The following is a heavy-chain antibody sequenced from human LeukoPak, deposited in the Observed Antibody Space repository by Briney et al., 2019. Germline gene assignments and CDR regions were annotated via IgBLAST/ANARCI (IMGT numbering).Heavy chain of an antibody. V-gene: IGHV4-39*07. CDR1: SGSISTSNYY. D-gene: IGHD5-12*01. CDR2: IFYTGST. J-gene: IGHJ5*02. Sequence: SETLSLTCTVSSGSISTSNYYWGWVRQPPGKALEWIGNIFYTGSTYYSPSLKSRVTISVDTSKNQFSLKLSSVTAADTAVYYCARDRLRGYNWFDPWGQGTLVTVSS. CDR3: ARDRLRGYNWFDP.